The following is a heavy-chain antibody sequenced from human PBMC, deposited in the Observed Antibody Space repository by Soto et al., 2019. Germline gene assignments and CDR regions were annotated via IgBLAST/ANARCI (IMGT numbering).Heavy chain of an antibody. D-gene: IGHD3-16*01. V-gene: IGHV1-18*01. J-gene: IGHJ6*02. CDR2: ISPYNDYT. Sequence: QVQLVQSAGEVKKPGASVKVSCKASGYTFIRYGITWVRQAPGQGLEWMGWISPYNDYTIYAQKLQGRVTMTTDTYTRTVYLDLRSLKSADTAVYYCARGGYYDNTWGKLSHYGLDVWGQGTSVTVSS. CDR1: GYTFIRYG. CDR3: ARGGYYDNTWGKLSHYGLDV.